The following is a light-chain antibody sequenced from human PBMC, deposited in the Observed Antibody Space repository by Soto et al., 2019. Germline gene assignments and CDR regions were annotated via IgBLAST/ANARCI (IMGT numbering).Light chain of an antibody. Sequence: DIQMTQSPSSLSASVGDRVTITCPASQSISSYLNWYQQKPGKAPKLLIYAASSLQSGVPSRFSGSGSGTDFTLTISSLQPEDFATYYCQQSYRTYTFGQGTKLEIK. J-gene: IGKJ2*01. CDR3: QQSYRTYT. CDR1: QSISSY. CDR2: AAS. V-gene: IGKV1-39*01.